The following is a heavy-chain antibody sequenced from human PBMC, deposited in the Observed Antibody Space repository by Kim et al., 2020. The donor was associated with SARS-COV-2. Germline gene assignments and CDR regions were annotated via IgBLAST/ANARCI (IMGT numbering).Heavy chain of an antibody. CDR2: SSWNSGSI. D-gene: IGHD3-22*01. J-gene: IGHJ4*02. CDR3: AKEAHDMGIFDY. V-gene: IGHV3-9*01. Sequence: GGSLRLSCAASGFTFDDYAMHWVRQAPGKGLEWVSGSSWNSGSIGYADSVKGRFTISRDNAKNSLYLQMNSLRAEDTALCYCAKEAHDMGIFDYWGQGTLVTVSS. CDR1: GFTFDDYA.